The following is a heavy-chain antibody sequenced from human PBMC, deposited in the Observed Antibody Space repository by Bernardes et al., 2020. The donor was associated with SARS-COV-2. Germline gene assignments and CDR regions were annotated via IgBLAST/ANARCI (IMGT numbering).Heavy chain of an antibody. J-gene: IGHJ3*02. CDR3: AKDSPYCSSTSCYGSDAFDI. CDR2: ISYDGSNK. D-gene: IGHD2-2*01. Sequence: GGSLRLSCAASGFTFSSYAMHWVRQAPGKGLEWVAVISYDGSNKYYADSVKGRFTISRDNSKNTLYLQMNSLRAEDTAVYYCAKDSPYCSSTSCYGSDAFDIWGQGTMVTVSS. V-gene: IGHV3-30-3*01. CDR1: GFTFSSYA.